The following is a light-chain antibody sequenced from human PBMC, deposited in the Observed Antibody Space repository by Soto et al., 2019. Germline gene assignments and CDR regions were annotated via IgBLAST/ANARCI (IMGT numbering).Light chain of an antibody. J-gene: IGKJ1*01. V-gene: IGKV1-5*01. Sequence: DIQMTQSPSTLSASIGDRVTITCRASQTINNWLAWYQQKPGKAPNLLIYHASNLETGVPSRFSGSAFGTEFTLTISSLQPDDFATYYCQLYHSYPWTFGQGTKV. CDR3: QLYHSYPWT. CDR2: HAS. CDR1: QTINNW.